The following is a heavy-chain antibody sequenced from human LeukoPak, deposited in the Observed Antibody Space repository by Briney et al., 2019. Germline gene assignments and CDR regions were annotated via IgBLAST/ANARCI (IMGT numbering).Heavy chain of an antibody. D-gene: IGHD6-19*01. CDR3: ARHLVAGRYNWFDP. J-gene: IGHJ5*02. Sequence: GESLKISCEGSGYIFTAYWIGWVRHMPGKGLEWMGIIDPGDSDTRYSPSFQGQVTISADKSISTAYLQWSSLKASDTAMYYCARHLVAGRYNWFDPWGQGTLVTVSS. CDR1: GYIFTAYW. V-gene: IGHV5-51*01. CDR2: IDPGDSDT.